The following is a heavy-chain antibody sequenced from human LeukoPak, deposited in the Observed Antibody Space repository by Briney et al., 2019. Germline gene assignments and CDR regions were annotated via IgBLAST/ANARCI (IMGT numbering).Heavy chain of an antibody. CDR3: ARDAPPYCSSGSCYSHY. CDR2: IKQDGSEK. J-gene: IGHJ4*02. V-gene: IGHV3-7*01. CDR1: RFTFSSYW. D-gene: IGHD2-15*01. Sequence: AGGSLRLSCAASRFTFSSYWMSWVRQAPGKGLEWVANIKQDGSEKYYVDFVKGRFTISRDNAKNSLYLQMNRLRAEDTAVYYCARDAPPYCSSGSCYSHYWGQGALVTVSS.